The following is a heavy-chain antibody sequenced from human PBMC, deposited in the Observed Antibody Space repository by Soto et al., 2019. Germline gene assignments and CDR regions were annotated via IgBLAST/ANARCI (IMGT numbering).Heavy chain of an antibody. Sequence: TSETLSLTCAVYGGSFSGYYWSWIRQPPGKGLEWIGEINHSGSTNYNPSLKSRVTISVDTSKNQFSLKLSSVTAADTAVYYCAREPIVVVPAAKGRYYYYMDVWGKGTTVTVSS. CDR3: AREPIVVVPAAKGRYYYYMDV. J-gene: IGHJ6*03. D-gene: IGHD2-2*01. V-gene: IGHV4-34*01. CDR1: GGSFSGYY. CDR2: INHSGST.